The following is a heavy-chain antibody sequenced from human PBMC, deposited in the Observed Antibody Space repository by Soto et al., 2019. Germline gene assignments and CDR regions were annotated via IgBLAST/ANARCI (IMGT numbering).Heavy chain of an antibody. D-gene: IGHD2-2*01. Sequence: SVKVSGKASGSTFSSYVITWVRQAPGQGLEWMGGIIDIFDTANYAHKFQGRLTITADESTMTGYMELSSLRSDDTAVYYCARDGRSRTSPPGGDYYYYYGLDVWGQGTTVTVS. V-gene: IGHV1-69*13. CDR3: ARDGRSRTSPPGGDYYYYYGLDV. J-gene: IGHJ6*02. CDR2: IIDIFDTA. CDR1: GSTFSSYV.